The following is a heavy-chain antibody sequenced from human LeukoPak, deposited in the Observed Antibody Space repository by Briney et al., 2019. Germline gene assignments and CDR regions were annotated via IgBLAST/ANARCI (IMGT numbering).Heavy chain of an antibody. CDR1: GFTFSDYE. CDR3: ARGGYSYPD. V-gene: IGHV3-48*02. D-gene: IGHD5-18*01. J-gene: IGHJ4*02. CDR2: ISSSSATI. Sequence: GGSLRLSCAASGFTFSDYEVNWVRQAPGKGLEWVSYISSSSATIYYADSVKGRFTISRDNDKKSLYLQMNSLRDEDTAVYYCARGGYSYPDWGQGTLVTVSS.